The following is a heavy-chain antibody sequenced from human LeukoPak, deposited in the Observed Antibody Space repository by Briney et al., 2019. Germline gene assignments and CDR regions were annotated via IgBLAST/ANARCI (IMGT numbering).Heavy chain of an antibody. CDR2: IIPIFGTA. J-gene: IGHJ4*02. V-gene: IGHV1-69*06. CDR3: ARGTVVVTAFDY. Sequence: ASVKVSCKASGGTFSSYAISWVRQAPGQGLEWMGGIIPIFGTANYAQKFQGRVTITADKSTSTAYMELSSLRSEDTAVYYCARGTVVVTAFDYWGQGTLVTVSS. D-gene: IGHD2-21*02. CDR1: GGTFSSYA.